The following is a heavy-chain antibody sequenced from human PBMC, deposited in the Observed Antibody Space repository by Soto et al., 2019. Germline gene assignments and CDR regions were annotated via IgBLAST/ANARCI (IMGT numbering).Heavy chain of an antibody. D-gene: IGHD3-16*01. V-gene: IGHV4-31*03. CDR1: GGSISSGGYY. CDR2: IYYSGST. CDR3: ARGEWLGERRFDP. Sequence: QVQLQESGPGLVKPSQTLSLTCTVSGGSISSGGYYWSWIRQHPGKGLEWIGYIYYSGSTYYNPSIKSRVTLSTDTSKSPFYLKLSSVTAAATAVYYCARGEWLGERRFDPWGQGTLVTVSS. J-gene: IGHJ5*02.